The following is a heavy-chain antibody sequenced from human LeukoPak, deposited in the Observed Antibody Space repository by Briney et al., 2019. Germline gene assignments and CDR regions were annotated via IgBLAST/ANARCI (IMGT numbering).Heavy chain of an antibody. Sequence: GGSLRLSCAASGFTFSSYSMNWVRQAPGKGLEWVSYISSSSSTIYYADSVKGRFTISRDNAKNSLYLQMNSLRAEDTAVYYCARVVAGRYYYMDVWGKGTTVTVSS. V-gene: IGHV3-48*04. CDR1: GFTFSSYS. D-gene: IGHD2-15*01. CDR3: ARVVAGRYYYMDV. J-gene: IGHJ6*03. CDR2: ISSSSSTI.